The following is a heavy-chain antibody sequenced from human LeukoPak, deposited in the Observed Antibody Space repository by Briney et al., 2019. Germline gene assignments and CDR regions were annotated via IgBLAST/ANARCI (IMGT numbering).Heavy chain of an antibody. CDR1: GGSISSYY. CDR3: ARDLEDYGGNTLAYYFDY. V-gene: IGHV4-4*07. Sequence: PSETLSLTCPVSGGSISSYYWSWIRQPAGKGLEWIGRIYTSGSTKYNPSLMSRVTMSVDTSKNQFSLKLSSVTAADTAVYYCARDLEDYGGNTLAYYFDYWGQGTLVTASS. D-gene: IGHD4-23*01. J-gene: IGHJ4*02. CDR2: IYTSGST.